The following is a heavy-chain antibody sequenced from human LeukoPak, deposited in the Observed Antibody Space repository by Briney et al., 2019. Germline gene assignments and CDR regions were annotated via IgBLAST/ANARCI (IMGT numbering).Heavy chain of an antibody. J-gene: IGHJ6*02. CDR2: IWYDGSNK. CDR3: ARVLGTTCRITIFGVVISYGTDV. Sequence: GGSLRLSCAASGFTFSSYGMHWVRQAPGKGLEWVAVIWYDGSNKYYADSVKGRFTISRDNSKNTLYLQMNSLRAEDTAVYYCARVLGTTCRITIFGVVISYGTDVWGQGTTVTVSS. CDR1: GFTFSSYG. V-gene: IGHV3-33*01. D-gene: IGHD3-3*01.